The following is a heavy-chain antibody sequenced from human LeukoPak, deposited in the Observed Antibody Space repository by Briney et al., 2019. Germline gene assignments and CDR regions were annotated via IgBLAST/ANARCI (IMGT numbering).Heavy chain of an antibody. V-gene: IGHV1-69*05. CDR3: ARGRPYCGGDCPIDY. CDR2: IIPIYGTA. J-gene: IGHJ4*02. D-gene: IGHD2-21*02. CDR1: GGTFSSYA. Sequence: ASVKVSCKASGGTFSSYAISWVRQAPGQGLEWMGRIIPIYGTANYAQKFQGRVTITTHESTSTAYMELSSLRSDDTAVYYCARGRPYCGGDCPIDYWGQGTLVTVSS.